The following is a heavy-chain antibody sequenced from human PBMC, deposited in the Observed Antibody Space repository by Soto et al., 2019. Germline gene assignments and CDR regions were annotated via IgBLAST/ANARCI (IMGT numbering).Heavy chain of an antibody. CDR3: ARDQQQLVLYYWFDP. J-gene: IGHJ5*02. D-gene: IGHD6-13*01. Sequence: ASVKVSCKASGYTFTSYGISWVRQAPGQGLEWMGWISAYNGNTNYAQKLQGRVTMTTDTSTSTAYMELRSLRSDDTAVYYCARDQQQLVLYYWFDPWGQGTLVTVLL. CDR1: GYTFTSYG. V-gene: IGHV1-18*01. CDR2: ISAYNGNT.